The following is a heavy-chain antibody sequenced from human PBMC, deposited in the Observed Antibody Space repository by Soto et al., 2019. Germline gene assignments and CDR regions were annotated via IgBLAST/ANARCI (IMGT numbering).Heavy chain of an antibody. CDR3: ARDWAAVAGTLDY. Sequence: ASVKVCCEASGYTFTGYYMHWVRQAPGQGLEWMGWINPNSGGTNYAQKFQGRVTMTRDTSISTAYMELSRLRSDDTAVYYCARDWAAVAGTLDYWGQGTLVTVSS. V-gene: IGHV1-2*02. J-gene: IGHJ4*02. CDR1: GYTFTGYY. D-gene: IGHD6-19*01. CDR2: INPNSGGT.